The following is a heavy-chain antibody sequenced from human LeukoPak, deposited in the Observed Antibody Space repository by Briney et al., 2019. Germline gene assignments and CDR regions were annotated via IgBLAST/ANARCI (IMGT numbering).Heavy chain of an antibody. Sequence: ASVKVSCKASGGTFSSYAISWVRQAPGQGLEWMGIINPSGGSTSYAQKFQGRVTMTRDTSTSTVYMELSSLRSEDTAVYYCARVDGYYDSSPHEDYWGQGTLVTVSS. CDR3: ARVDGYYDSSPHEDY. CDR2: INPSGGST. CDR1: GGTFSSYA. V-gene: IGHV1-46*03. J-gene: IGHJ4*02. D-gene: IGHD3-22*01.